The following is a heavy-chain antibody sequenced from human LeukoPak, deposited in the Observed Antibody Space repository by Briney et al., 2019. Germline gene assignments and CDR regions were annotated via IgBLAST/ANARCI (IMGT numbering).Heavy chain of an antibody. CDR1: GFTFSSYS. D-gene: IGHD6-13*01. CDR2: ICYSSSYI. V-gene: IGHV3-21*01. Sequence: GGSLRLSCAASGFTFSSYSMNWVRQAPGKGLEWVSSICYSSSYIYYADSVKGRFTISRDNAKNSLYLQMSSLRAEDTAVYYCARDMHSSSWYVDYWGQGTLVTVSS. CDR3: ARDMHSSSWYVDY. J-gene: IGHJ4*02.